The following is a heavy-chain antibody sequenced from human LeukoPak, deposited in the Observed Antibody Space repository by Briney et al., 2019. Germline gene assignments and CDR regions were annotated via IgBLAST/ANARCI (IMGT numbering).Heavy chain of an antibody. D-gene: IGHD3-10*01. J-gene: IGHJ3*01. V-gene: IGHV3-53*01. CDR1: GLTVNSNY. CDR2: IYSGETT. Sequence: GSLRLACAASGLTVNSNYMTWVRQAQGTGLEWFSLIYSGETTYYADSVKGRFTISRDTSQNTLYLQMNRLRAEDTAVYYCARISGGSFDVWGQGTTVTV. CDR3: ARISGGSFDV.